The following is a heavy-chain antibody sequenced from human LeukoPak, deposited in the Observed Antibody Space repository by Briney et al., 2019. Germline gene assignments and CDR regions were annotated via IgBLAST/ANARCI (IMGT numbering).Heavy chain of an antibody. V-gene: IGHV5-51*01. CDR3: ARHLGGSGYYFDY. D-gene: IGHD3-22*01. CDR1: GYSLTNYW. CDR2: ICPGDSDT. J-gene: IGHJ4*02. Sequence: GESLKISCKGSGYSLTNYWIGWVRQMPGKGLEWMGIICPGDSDTRYSPSFQGQVTISADRSINTVYLQWSSLKASDTAIYYCARHLGGSGYYFDYWGQGTLVTVSS.